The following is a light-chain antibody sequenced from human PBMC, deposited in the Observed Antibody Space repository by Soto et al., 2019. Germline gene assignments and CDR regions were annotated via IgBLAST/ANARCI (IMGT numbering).Light chain of an antibody. CDR3: NSYAGSDNFVV. CDR1: SSDIGAYDY. CDR2: EVS. V-gene: IGLV2-8*01. J-gene: IGLJ1*01. Sequence: QSVLTQTPSASGSPGQSVTISCAGTSSDIGAYDYVSWYQQHPGRAPKLLIYEVSERPSGVPDRFSGSKSGNTASLTVSGLRAEDEADYYCNSYAGSDNFVVFGTGTKVTV.